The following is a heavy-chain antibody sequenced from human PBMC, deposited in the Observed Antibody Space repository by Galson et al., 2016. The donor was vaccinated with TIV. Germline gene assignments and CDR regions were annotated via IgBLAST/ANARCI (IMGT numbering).Heavy chain of an antibody. D-gene: IGHD3-22*01. CDR1: GFTFSSNG. J-gene: IGHJ6*02. Sequence: SLRLSCAASGFTFSSNGVHWVRQAPGKGLEWVAFISYDGGDKYYADSVRGRFTISRDNSKNMLYLQMNSLRAEDTAVYYCTKDTGTYFDSYFYGMDAWGQGTTVTVS. CDR2: ISYDGGDK. V-gene: IGHV3-30*18. CDR3: TKDTGTYFDSYFYGMDA.